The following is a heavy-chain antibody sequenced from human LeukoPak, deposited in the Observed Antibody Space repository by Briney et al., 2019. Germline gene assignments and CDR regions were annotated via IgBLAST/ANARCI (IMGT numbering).Heavy chain of an antibody. CDR3: AKSDGYGLIDY. Sequence: PSETLSLTCTVSGVSISSSNYYWGWIRQPPGKGLEWIGNIYSSGRTYFNSSLKSRVTISIDTSKNQVSLKMSSVTAADTAVYYCAKSDGYGLIDYWGQGTLVTVSS. J-gene: IGHJ4*01. D-gene: IGHD2-21*02. V-gene: IGHV4-39*01. CDR2: IYSSGRT. CDR1: GVSISSSNYY.